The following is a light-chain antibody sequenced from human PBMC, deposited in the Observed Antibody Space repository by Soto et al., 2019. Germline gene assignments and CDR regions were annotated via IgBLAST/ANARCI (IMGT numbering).Light chain of an antibody. CDR2: GNS. V-gene: IGLV1-40*01. CDR3: QSYDSSLSAYV. Sequence: QSVLTQPPSVSGAPGQRVTISCTGSSSNIGAGYDVHWYRQLPGTAPKVLIYGNSNRPSGVPDRFSGSKSGTSASLAITGLQAEDEADYYCQSYDSSLSAYVFGTGTKVTVL. J-gene: IGLJ1*01. CDR1: SSNIGAGYD.